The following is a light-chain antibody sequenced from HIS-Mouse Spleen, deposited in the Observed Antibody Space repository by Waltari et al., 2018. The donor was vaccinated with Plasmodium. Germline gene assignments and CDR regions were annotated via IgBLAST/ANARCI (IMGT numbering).Light chain of an antibody. V-gene: IGKV1-9*01. CDR3: QQLNSYPIT. Sequence: DIQLTQSPSFLSASVGDRVTITCRASQGISSYLAGYQQKPGKAPKLLIYAASTWQSAVPSRFSGSGSGTEFTLTISSLQPEDFATYYCQQLNSYPITFGQGTRLEIK. CDR2: AAS. CDR1: QGISSY. J-gene: IGKJ5*01.